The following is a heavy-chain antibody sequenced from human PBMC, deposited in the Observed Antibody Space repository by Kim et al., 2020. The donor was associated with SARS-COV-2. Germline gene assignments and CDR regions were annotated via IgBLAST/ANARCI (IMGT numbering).Heavy chain of an antibody. CDR3: ARDPSQGYLDY. CDR2: TSFDGSSK. Sequence: GGSLRLSCAASGFSFSTYAMQWVRQAPGKGLEWVAVTSFDGSSKYYADSVKGRFTISRDNSKNTLYLQLSSLRPDDTAVYYCARDPSQGYLDYWGQGTLVTVSS. D-gene: IGHD6-6*01. V-gene: IGHV3-30*04. CDR1: GFSFSTYA. J-gene: IGHJ4*02.